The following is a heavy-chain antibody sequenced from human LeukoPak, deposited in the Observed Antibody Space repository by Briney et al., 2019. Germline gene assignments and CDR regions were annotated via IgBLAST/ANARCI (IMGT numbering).Heavy chain of an antibody. V-gene: IGHV3-23*01. CDR2: ISGSGGST. CDR3: AKAMVRGVIVSLLDY. D-gene: IGHD3-10*01. CDR1: GFTFSSYV. J-gene: IGHJ4*02. Sequence: PGGSLRLSCAASGFTFSSYVMSWVRQAPGKGLEWVSAISGSGGSTYYADSVKGRFTISRDNSKNTLYLQMNSLRAEDTAVYYCAKAMVRGVIVSLLDYWGQGTLVTVSS.